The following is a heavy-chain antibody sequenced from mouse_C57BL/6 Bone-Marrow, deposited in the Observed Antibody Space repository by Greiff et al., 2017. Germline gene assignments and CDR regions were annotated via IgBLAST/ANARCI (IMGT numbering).Heavy chain of an antibody. D-gene: IGHD1-1*01. Sequence: DVQLQESGGGLVQPGGSMKLSCAASGFTFSDAWMDWVRQSPEKGLEWVAEIRNKANNHATYYAESVKGRFTISRDDSKSSVYLQMNSLRAEDTGIYYCTRTDYYGSSYGYWYFDVWGTGTTVTVSS. CDR3: TRTDYYGSSYGYWYFDV. CDR2: IRNKANNHAT. J-gene: IGHJ1*03. V-gene: IGHV6-6*01. CDR1: GFTFSDAW.